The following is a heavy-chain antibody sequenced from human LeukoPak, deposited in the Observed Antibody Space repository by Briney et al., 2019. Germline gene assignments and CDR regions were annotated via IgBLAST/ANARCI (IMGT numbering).Heavy chain of an antibody. CDR1: GYTFTSYD. CDR3: ARAYSSSWPINYYYYYGMDV. V-gene: IGHV1-8*01. CDR2: MNPNSGNT. Sequence: ASVKVSCKASGYTFTSYDINWVRQATGQGLEWMGWMNPNSGNTGYAQKFQGRVTMTRNTSISTAYMELSSLRYEDTAVYYCARAYSSSWPINYYYYYGMDVWGQGTTVTVSS. D-gene: IGHD6-13*01. J-gene: IGHJ6*02.